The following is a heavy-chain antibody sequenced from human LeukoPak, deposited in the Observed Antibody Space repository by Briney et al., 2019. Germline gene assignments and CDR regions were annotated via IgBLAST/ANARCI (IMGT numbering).Heavy chain of an antibody. CDR1: GGSFSSYA. D-gene: IGHD6-19*01. V-gene: IGHV1-18*01. Sequence: GSSVKVSCKASGGSFSSYAISWVRQAPRQGLEWMGWISGYNEKTNYAQKFQGRVTMTTDTSTSTAYMELRRLRSDDTAVYYCARDPGSFLSGSGWLNWFEPWGQGTLVTVSS. CDR3: ARDPGSFLSGSGWLNWFEP. J-gene: IGHJ5*02. CDR2: ISGYNEKT.